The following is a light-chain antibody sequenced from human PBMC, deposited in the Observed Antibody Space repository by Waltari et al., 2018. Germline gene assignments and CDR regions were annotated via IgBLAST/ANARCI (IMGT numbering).Light chain of an antibody. J-gene: IGKJ2*01. CDR1: QSVSSSY. Sequence: DIVLTQSPGTLSLSPGERATLSCRASQSVSSSYLAWYQQKPGQAPRLLIHGASSRATGIPDRFSGSGSGTDFTLTISRLEPEDFAVYYCQQYGRSWNTFGQGTKLEIK. CDR2: GAS. V-gene: IGKV3-20*01. CDR3: QQYGRSWNT.